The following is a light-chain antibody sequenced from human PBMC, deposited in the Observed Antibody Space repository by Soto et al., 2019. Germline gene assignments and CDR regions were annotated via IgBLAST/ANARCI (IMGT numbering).Light chain of an antibody. Sequence: QSVLTQPPSVSGALGQRVTISCTGITSNIGAGYDEHWYQHLPGRAPKLLIYGNTNRPSGVPDRFSGSKSATSASLAITGLQAEDEGVYYCQSYDNTLSGPIYVFGTGTKVTVL. V-gene: IGLV1-40*01. CDR3: QSYDNTLSGPIYV. CDR2: GNT. CDR1: TSNIGAGYD. J-gene: IGLJ1*01.